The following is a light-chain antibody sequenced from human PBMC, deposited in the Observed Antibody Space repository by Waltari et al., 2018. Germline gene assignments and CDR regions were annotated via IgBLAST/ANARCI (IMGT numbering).Light chain of an antibody. J-gene: IGLJ2*01. CDR2: EDN. CDR3: GTWDSSLYAVV. CDR1: NYNLGHNY. Sequence: QSVLTQPPSVSAAPGQKVTIPCPGGNYNLGHNYVSWSQQFPGTAPKLLISEDNRRPSGIPARFSGSKSGTSATLGITGLQTGDEADYYCGTWDSSLYAVVFGGGTKLTAL. V-gene: IGLV1-51*01.